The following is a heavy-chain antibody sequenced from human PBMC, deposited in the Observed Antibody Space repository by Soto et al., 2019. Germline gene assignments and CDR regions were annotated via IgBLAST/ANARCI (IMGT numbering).Heavy chain of an antibody. J-gene: IGHJ4*02. D-gene: IGHD2-8*01. V-gene: IGHV3-73*01. CDR2: IRSKANSYAT. CDR1: GFTFSGSA. Sequence: GGSLRLSCAASGFTFSGSAMHWVRQASGKGLEWVGRIRSKANSYATAYAASVKGRFTISRDDSKNTAYLQMNSLKTEDTAVYYCTRVGRYCTNGVCYFDYWGQGTLVTVS. CDR3: TRVGRYCTNGVCYFDY.